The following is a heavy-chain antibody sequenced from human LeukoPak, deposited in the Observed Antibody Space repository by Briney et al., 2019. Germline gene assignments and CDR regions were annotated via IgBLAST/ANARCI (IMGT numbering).Heavy chain of an antibody. J-gene: IGHJ5*02. CDR3: ARGLFGAGKGWFDP. CDR1: GGSFSGYY. CDR2: INHSGST. D-gene: IGHD3-16*01. V-gene: IGHV4-34*01. Sequence: PSETLSLTCAVYGGSFSGYYWSWIRQPPGKGLEWIGEINHSGSTNYNPSLKSRVTTSVDTSKNQFSLKLSSVTAADTAVYYCARGLFGAGKGWFDPWGQGTLVTVSS.